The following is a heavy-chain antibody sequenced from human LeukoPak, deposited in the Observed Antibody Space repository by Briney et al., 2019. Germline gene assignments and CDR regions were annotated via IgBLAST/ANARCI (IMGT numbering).Heavy chain of an antibody. V-gene: IGHV1-8*01. D-gene: IGHD3-22*01. Sequence: EASVTVSCKASGYTFTSYDINWVRQAPGQGLEWMGWMNPNSGNTGYAQKFQGRVTMTRNTSISTAYMELSSLRSEDTAVYYCARGLTMIGFDIWGQGTMVTVSS. CDR2: MNPNSGNT. CDR3: ARGLTMIGFDI. J-gene: IGHJ3*02. CDR1: GYTFTSYD.